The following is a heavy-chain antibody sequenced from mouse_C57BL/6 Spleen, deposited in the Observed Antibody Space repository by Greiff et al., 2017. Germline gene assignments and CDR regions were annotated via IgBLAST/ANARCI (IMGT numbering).Heavy chain of an antibody. J-gene: IGHJ4*01. CDR3: AGTVTYSALYS. CDR2: ISYDGSN. V-gene: IGHV3-6*01. D-gene: IGHD2-13*01. Sequence: EVQLQESGPGLVKPSQSLSLTCSVTGYSITSGYYWNWIRQFPGNKLEWMGYISYDGSNNYNPSLKNRISITRDTSKNQFFLKLNSVTTEDTATYYTAGTVTYSALYSWGQGTSLTAS. CDR1: GYSITSGYY.